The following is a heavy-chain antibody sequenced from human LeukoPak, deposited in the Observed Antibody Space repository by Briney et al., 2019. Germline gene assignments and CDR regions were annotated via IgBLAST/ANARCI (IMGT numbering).Heavy chain of an antibody. CDR3: ARVSRYSSSFDY. CDR1: GDSISNSRHY. Sequence: SETLSLTCTVSGDSISNSRHYWSWIRQPAGKGLEWIGRIYPSGNTNYNPSLKSRVTISLDTSKNQFSLKLSSVTAADTAVYYCARVSRYSSSFDYWGQGTLVTVSS. V-gene: IGHV4-61*02. D-gene: IGHD6-6*01. CDR2: IYPSGNT. J-gene: IGHJ4*02.